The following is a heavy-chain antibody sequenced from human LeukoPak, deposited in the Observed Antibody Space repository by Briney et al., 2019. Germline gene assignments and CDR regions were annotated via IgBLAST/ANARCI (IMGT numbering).Heavy chain of an antibody. CDR3: ARDPSDIVATITFDY. J-gene: IGHJ4*02. CDR1: GFTFSDYY. V-gene: IGHV3-11*01. D-gene: IGHD5-12*01. Sequence: GGSLRLSCAASGFTFSDYYMSWIRQAPGKGLEWVSYISSSGSTIYYADSVKGRFTISRDNAKNSLYLQMNSLRAEDTAVYYCARDPSDIVATITFDYWGQGTLVTVSS. CDR2: ISSSGSTI.